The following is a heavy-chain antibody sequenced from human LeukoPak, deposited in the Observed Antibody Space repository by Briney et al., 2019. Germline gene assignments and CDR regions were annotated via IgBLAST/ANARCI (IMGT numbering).Heavy chain of an antibody. Sequence: GGSLRLSCAASGFTFSSYAMSWVRQAPGKGLEWVSGSSGSGDNTYYADSVKGLFTISRDNSKNTLYVQVSSLGTEDTAAYYCAKGSYYDSSGSFYFDYWGQGTLVTVSS. J-gene: IGHJ4*02. D-gene: IGHD3-22*01. CDR3: AKGSYYDSSGSFYFDY. CDR2: SSGSGDNT. CDR1: GFTFSSYA. V-gene: IGHV3-23*01.